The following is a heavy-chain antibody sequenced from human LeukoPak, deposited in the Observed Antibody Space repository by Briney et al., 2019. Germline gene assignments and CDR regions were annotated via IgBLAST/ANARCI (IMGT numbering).Heavy chain of an antibody. V-gene: IGHV3-48*03. D-gene: IGHD2-2*01. Sequence: GGSLRLSCAASGFTFSSYEMNWVRQAPGKGLEWVSYISSSSGNKYYADSVKGRFTISRDNAKNSLYLQMNSLRAEDTAVYYCARESCSSTSCSYFDSWGKGTLVTVSS. CDR1: GFTFSSYE. CDR2: ISSSSGNK. J-gene: IGHJ4*02. CDR3: ARESCSSTSCSYFDS.